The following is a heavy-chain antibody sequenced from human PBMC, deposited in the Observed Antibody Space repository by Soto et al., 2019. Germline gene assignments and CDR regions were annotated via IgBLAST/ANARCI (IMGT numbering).Heavy chain of an antibody. J-gene: IGHJ6*02. D-gene: IGHD3-9*01. Sequence: SQTLSLTCAISGDSVSSNSAAWNWIRQSPSRGLEWLGRTYYRSKWYNDYAVSVKSRITINPDTSKNQFSLQLNSVTPEDTAVYYAAKGDINFYYYGMDVWGQGTTVTVSS. CDR3: AKGDINFYYYGMDV. V-gene: IGHV6-1*01. CDR1: GDSVSSNSAA. CDR2: TYYRSKWYN.